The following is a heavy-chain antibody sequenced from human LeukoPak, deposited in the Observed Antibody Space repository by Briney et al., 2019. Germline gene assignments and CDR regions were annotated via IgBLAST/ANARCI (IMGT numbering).Heavy chain of an antibody. CDR3: ARRGERSSTSGYFYYFDY. CDR2: IYYTGSA. J-gene: IGHJ4*02. V-gene: IGHV4-39*02. CDR1: GGSISSSSYY. D-gene: IGHD3-3*01. Sequence: SETLSLTCTVSGGSISSSSYYWGWIRQPPGKGLEFIATIYYTGSAYYNPSLKSRVTISVDTSKNHFSLRLSSVTAADTAVYYCARRGERSSTSGYFYYFDYWGQGTLVTVSS.